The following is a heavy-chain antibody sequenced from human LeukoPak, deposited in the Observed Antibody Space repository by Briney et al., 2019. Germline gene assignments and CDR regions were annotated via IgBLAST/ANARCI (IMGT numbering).Heavy chain of an antibody. J-gene: IGHJ5*02. Sequence: PSETLSLTCAVYGGSFSGYYWSWIRQPPGKGLEWIGEINHSGSTNYNPSLKSRVTISVDMSKNQFPLKLNSVTAADTAVYYCARGRIDCSSASCAAGSWFDPWGQGTLVTVSS. D-gene: IGHD2-2*01. CDR3: ARGRIDCSSASCAAGSWFDP. V-gene: IGHV4-34*01. CDR2: INHSGST. CDR1: GGSFSGYY.